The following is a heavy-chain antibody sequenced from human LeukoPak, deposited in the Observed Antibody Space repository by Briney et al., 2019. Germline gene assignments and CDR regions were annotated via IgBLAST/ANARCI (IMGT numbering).Heavy chain of an antibody. Sequence: ASVKVSCKASGYTFTSYGISWVRQAPGQGLEWMGWISAYNGNTNYAQKLQGRVTMTTDTSTSTAYMELRNLRSDDTAVYYCARVPLGYCSSTSCPRGDWFDPWGQGTLVTVSS. D-gene: IGHD2-2*01. CDR1: GYTFTSYG. CDR2: ISAYNGNT. CDR3: ARVPLGYCSSTSCPRGDWFDP. J-gene: IGHJ5*02. V-gene: IGHV1-18*01.